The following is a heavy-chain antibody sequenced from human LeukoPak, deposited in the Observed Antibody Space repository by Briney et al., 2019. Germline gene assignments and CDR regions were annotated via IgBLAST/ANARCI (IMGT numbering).Heavy chain of an antibody. V-gene: IGHV1-18*01. CDR1: GYTFKTYG. D-gene: IGHD3-22*01. Sequence: ASVKVSCKASGYTFKTYGINWVRQAPGQGLEWMGWISDYNGNTMYAQNLQGRVTMTTDTPTSTAYMELRSLRSEDTAVYYCARGRTDYYESSGSFPALGYWGQGTLVTVSS. J-gene: IGHJ4*02. CDR3: ARGRTDYYESSGSFPALGY. CDR2: ISDYNGNT.